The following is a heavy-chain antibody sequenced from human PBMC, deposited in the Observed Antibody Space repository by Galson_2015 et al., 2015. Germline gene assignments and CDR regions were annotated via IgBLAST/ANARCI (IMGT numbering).Heavy chain of an antibody. Sequence: SLRLSCAASEFTFSSYYMSWVRQAPGKGLEWVSSISSTTNYIYYADSVKGRCTISRDNANNSQKLQMNMLGAEDTAMDYCERQILDYDFWSGYCASKIDFWGQGTLVTVSS. D-gene: IGHD3-3*01. J-gene: IGHJ4*02. CDR3: ERQILDYDFWSGYCASKIDF. CDR2: ISSTTNYI. CDR1: EFTFSSYY. V-gene: IGHV3-21*01.